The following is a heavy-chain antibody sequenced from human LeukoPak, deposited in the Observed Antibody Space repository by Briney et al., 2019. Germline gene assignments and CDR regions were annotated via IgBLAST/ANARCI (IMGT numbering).Heavy chain of an antibody. Sequence: GGSLRLSCAASGVIFSSYVMQWVRQAPGKGLEWVAAISSDGSNKYYTDSVKGRFTISRDNSKNTLYLQMNSLRAEDTAEYYCARDTSTTLDYWGQGTLVTVSS. D-gene: IGHD2-15*01. V-gene: IGHV3-30*04. CDR2: ISSDGSNK. CDR1: GVIFSSYV. J-gene: IGHJ4*02. CDR3: ARDTSTTLDY.